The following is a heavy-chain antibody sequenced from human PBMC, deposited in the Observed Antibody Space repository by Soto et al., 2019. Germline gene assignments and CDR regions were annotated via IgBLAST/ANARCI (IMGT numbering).Heavy chain of an antibody. Sequence: EVQLVESGGGLIQRGGSLRLSCAASGFSVRGTYMSWVRQAPGRGLGWVSIIYRGDNPYYPEPVKGRFTISRDSSKNRVFLQMNSLRAEDTAVYYCARDREVGGLDYWGQGTLVTVSS. CDR2: IYRGDNP. CDR3: ARDREVGGLDY. V-gene: IGHV3-53*01. J-gene: IGHJ4*02. CDR1: GFSVRGTY. D-gene: IGHD1-26*01.